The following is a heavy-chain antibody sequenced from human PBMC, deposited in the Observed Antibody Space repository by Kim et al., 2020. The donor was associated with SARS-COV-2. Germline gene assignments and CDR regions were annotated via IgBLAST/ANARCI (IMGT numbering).Heavy chain of an antibody. CDR3: AREGRRPYDFWSGYYTGHDAFDI. D-gene: IGHD3-3*01. Sequence: ASVKVSCKASGYTFTSYGISWVRQAPGQGLEWMGWISAYNGNTNYAQKLQGRVTMTTDTSTSTAYMELRSLRSDDTAVYYCAREGRRPYDFWSGYYTGHDAFDIWGQGTMVTVSS. V-gene: IGHV1-18*01. CDR2: ISAYNGNT. J-gene: IGHJ3*02. CDR1: GYTFTSYG.